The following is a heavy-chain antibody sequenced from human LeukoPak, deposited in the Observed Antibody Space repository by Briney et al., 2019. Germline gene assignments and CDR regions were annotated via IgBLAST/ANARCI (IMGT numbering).Heavy chain of an antibody. J-gene: IGHJ3*02. Sequence: SGGSLRLSCAASGFTFSSYSMNWVRQAPGKGLEWVAVISYDGSNKYYADSVKGRFTISRDNSKNTLYLQMSSLRAEDTAVYYCARSGTTGTWRAFDIWGQGTMVTVSS. V-gene: IGHV3-30*03. CDR1: GFTFSSYS. D-gene: IGHD1-1*01. CDR3: ARSGTTGTWRAFDI. CDR2: ISYDGSNK.